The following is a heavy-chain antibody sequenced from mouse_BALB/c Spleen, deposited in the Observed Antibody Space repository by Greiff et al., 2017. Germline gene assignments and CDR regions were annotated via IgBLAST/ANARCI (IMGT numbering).Heavy chain of an antibody. CDR3: ARDDGYYDWFAY. Sequence: DVQLQESGPGLVKPSQSLSLTCSVTGYSITSGYYWNWIRQFPGNKLEWMGYIHYSGSTNYNPSLKSRISITRDTSKNQFFLQLNSVTTEDTATYYCARDDGYYDWFAYWGQGTLVTVSA. D-gene: IGHD2-3*01. CDR2: IHYSGST. V-gene: IGHV3-6*01. CDR1: GYSITSGYY. J-gene: IGHJ3*01.